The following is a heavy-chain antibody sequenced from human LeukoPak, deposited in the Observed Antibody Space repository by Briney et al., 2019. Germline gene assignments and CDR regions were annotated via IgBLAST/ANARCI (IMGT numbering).Heavy chain of an antibody. J-gene: IGHJ4*02. Sequence: GGSLRLSCAASGFTFDDYAMHWVRQAPGKGLEWVSGISWNGGAIGYADSVKGRFTISRDNAKNSLYLQMSSLRGEDTAVYYCAKSTWLQLWLPLDYWGQGTLVTVSS. CDR2: ISWNGGAI. CDR1: GFTFDDYA. V-gene: IGHV3-9*01. D-gene: IGHD5-18*01. CDR3: AKSTWLQLWLPLDY.